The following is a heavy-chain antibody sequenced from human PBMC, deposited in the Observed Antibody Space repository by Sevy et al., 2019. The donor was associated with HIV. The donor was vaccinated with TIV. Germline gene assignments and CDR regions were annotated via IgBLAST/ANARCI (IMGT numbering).Heavy chain of an antibody. V-gene: IGHV3-30*03. J-gene: IGHJ6*03. CDR1: GFTFSSYD. D-gene: IGHD3-16*01. CDR3: AALEFTFGCDPYEKHDFMDV. CDR2: ISYDGNSR. Sequence: GGCLRLSCAASGFTFSSYDMHWVRQALGKGLEWLAVISYDGNSRHYADSVKGRFTISRDNAKSTLYLQMNSLRVEDTAVYYCAALEFTFGCDPYEKHDFMDVWGKGTTVTVSS.